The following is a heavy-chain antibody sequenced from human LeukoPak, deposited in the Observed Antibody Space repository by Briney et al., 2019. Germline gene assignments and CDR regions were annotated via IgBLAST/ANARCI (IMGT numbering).Heavy chain of an antibody. Sequence: GASVKVSCKASGYTFTSYYMHWVRQAPGQGLEWMGIINPSGGSTSYAQKFQGRVTMTTDTSTSTAYMELRSLRSDDTAVYYCARFDSSGYYDYWGQGTLVTVSS. CDR3: ARFDSSGYYDY. CDR1: GYTFTSYY. D-gene: IGHD3-22*01. CDR2: INPSGGST. V-gene: IGHV1-46*01. J-gene: IGHJ4*02.